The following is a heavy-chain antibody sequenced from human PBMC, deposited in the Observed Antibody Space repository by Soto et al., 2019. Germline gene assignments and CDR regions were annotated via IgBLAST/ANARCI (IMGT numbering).Heavy chain of an antibody. CDR3: ARGGERHTYYYDSRGVDY. V-gene: IGHV3-30-3*01. CDR2: ISYDGSNK. Sequence: PGGSLRLSCAASGFTFSSYAMRWVRQAPGKGLEWVAVISYDGSNKYYADSVKGRFTISRDNSKNTLYLQMNSLRAEDTAVYYCARGGERHTYYYDSRGVDYWGQGTLVTVSS. J-gene: IGHJ4*02. CDR1: GFTFSSYA. D-gene: IGHD3-22*01.